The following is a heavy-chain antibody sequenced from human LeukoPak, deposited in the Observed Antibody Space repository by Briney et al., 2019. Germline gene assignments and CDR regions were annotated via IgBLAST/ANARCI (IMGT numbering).Heavy chain of an antibody. D-gene: IGHD6-6*01. CDR2: IYHSGNT. CDR1: GFTLSSYS. Sequence: PGGPLRLSCAACGFTLSSYSMNWVREAPGKGLEWVGSIYHSGNTFYNPSLKSRVTISVDTSKNQFSLKLSSVTAADTAVYYCATRIAARRYHGASDIWGQGTMVTVSS. V-gene: IGHV4-59*01. CDR3: ATRIAARRYHGASDI. J-gene: IGHJ3*02.